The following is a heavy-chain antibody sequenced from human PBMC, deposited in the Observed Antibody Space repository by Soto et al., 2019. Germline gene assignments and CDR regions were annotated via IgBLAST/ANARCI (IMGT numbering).Heavy chain of an antibody. Sequence: VGSLRLSCAASGFKFSNYAMSWVRQARGKGLEWVSLISATGGGTYYADSVKGRFTISRDNSHNTLYLQVHSLTAEDTAVYYCAKDRRAGGNSAFYFDFWGQGAQVTVSS. CDR2: ISATGGGT. CDR1: GFKFSNYA. V-gene: IGHV3-23*01. J-gene: IGHJ4*02. CDR3: AKDRRAGGNSAFYFDF. D-gene: IGHD3-16*01.